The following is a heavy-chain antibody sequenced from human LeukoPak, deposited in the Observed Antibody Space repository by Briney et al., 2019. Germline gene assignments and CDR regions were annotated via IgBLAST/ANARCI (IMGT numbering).Heavy chain of an antibody. V-gene: IGHV4-38-2*02. D-gene: IGHD6-19*01. CDR1: GYSISSGYY. J-gene: IGHJ4*02. Sequence: SETLSLTCAVSGYSISSGYYWGWIRQPPGKRLAWIGSIYHSGSTYYNPSLKSRVTISVDTSKNQFSLKLSSVTAADTVVYYCARDSSGWYKDYWGQGTLVTVSS. CDR2: IYHSGST. CDR3: ARDSSGWYKDY.